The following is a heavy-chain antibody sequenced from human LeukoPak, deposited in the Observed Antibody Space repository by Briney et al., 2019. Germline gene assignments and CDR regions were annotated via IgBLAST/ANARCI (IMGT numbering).Heavy chain of an antibody. CDR2: IYPGDSDT. CDR3: ARQGGDYYDSSGYNAFDI. D-gene: IGHD3-22*01. J-gene: IGHJ3*02. Sequence: GESLKISCKGSGYIFTSYWIGWVRQMPGKGLEWMGIIYPGDSDTRYSPSFQGQVTISADKSISTAYLQWSSLKAPDTAMYYCARQGGDYYDSSGYNAFDIWGQGTMVTVSS. CDR1: GYIFTSYW. V-gene: IGHV5-51*01.